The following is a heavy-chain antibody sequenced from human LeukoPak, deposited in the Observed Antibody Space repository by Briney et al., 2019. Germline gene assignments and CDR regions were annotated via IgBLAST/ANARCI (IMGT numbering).Heavy chain of an antibody. D-gene: IGHD3-22*01. CDR2: IWNDGSNK. Sequence: PGRSLRLSCAASGFTFSRYGMHWDRQAPGKGLEWEAVIWNDGSNKYYADSVKGRSTISRDNSKNTLYLQMNSLRAEDTAVYYCARDFRGYYLDYWGQGTLVSFSS. CDR3: ARDFRGYYLDY. V-gene: IGHV3-33*01. J-gene: IGHJ4*02. CDR1: GFTFSRYG.